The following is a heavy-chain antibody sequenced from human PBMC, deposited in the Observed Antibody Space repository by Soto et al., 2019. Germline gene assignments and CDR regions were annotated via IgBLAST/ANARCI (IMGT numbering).Heavy chain of an antibody. CDR1: GGTFSSYA. CDR3: ATGPPVLRYFDWLLSTPFDY. CDR2: IIPIFGTA. D-gene: IGHD3-9*01. J-gene: IGHJ4*02. V-gene: IGHV1-69*13. Sequence: SVKVSCKASGGTFSSYAISWVRQAPGQGLEWMGGIIPIFGTANYAQKFQGRVTITADESTSTAYMELSSLRSEDTAVYYCATGPPVLRYFDWLLSTPFDYWGQGTLVTVSS.